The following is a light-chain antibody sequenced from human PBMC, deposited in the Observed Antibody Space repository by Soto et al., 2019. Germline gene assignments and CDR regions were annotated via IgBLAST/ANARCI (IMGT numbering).Light chain of an antibody. CDR3: QQRINWPFT. CDR2: DVS. Sequence: EIVLTQSPATLSLSPGERATLSCRASETISKSLAWYQQRRGQPPRLLMYDVSNRASDLPARFSGSGSGTDFTLTISSLEPEDFAIYYCQQRINWPFTFGLGTKVD. J-gene: IGKJ3*01. CDR1: ETISKS. V-gene: IGKV3-11*01.